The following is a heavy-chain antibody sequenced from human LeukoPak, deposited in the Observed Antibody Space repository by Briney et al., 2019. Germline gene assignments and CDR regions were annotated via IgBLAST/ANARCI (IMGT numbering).Heavy chain of an antibody. CDR2: ISSSSSYI. D-gene: IGHD3-22*01. CDR3: ARDRITMIVGNWFDP. V-gene: IGHV3-21*01. J-gene: IGHJ5*02. Sequence: GGSLRLSCAASGFTFSSYSMNWVRQAPGKGLEWVSSISSSSSYIYYADSVKGRSTISRDNAKNSLYLQMNSLRAEDTAVYYCARDRITMIVGNWFDPWGQGTLVTVSS. CDR1: GFTFSSYS.